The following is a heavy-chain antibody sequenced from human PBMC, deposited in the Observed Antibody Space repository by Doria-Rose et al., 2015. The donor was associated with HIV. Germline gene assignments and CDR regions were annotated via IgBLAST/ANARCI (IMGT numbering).Heavy chain of an antibody. D-gene: IGHD3-16*01. CDR3: ARQTFYYMDV. Sequence: LVKPSETLSLTCTVSGDSINSYYWSWIRQPPGKGLEWIGYIHDIGGTNYNLSLKSRVTISADTSKNQFSLKLSSLTAADTAVYYCARQTFYYMDVWGKGTTVTVSS. CDR1: GDSINSYY. V-gene: IGHV4-59*08. J-gene: IGHJ6*03. CDR2: IHDIGGT.